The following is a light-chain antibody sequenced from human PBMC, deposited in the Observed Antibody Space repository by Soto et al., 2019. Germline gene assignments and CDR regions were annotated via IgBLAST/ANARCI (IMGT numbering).Light chain of an antibody. Sequence: DIQMTQSPSSLSASVGDRVTITCRASQGISTYLAWYEQKPGKVPKLLIYAASTLKSGVPSRFSGSGSGTDFTLTISSLQPEDVATYYCQKYNSAPPTFGGGTKVEIK. CDR1: QGISTY. V-gene: IGKV1-27*01. CDR2: AAS. J-gene: IGKJ4*01. CDR3: QKYNSAPPT.